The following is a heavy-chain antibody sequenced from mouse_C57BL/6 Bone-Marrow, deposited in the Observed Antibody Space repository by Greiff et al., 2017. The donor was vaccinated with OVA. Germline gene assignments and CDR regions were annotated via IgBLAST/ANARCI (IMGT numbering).Heavy chain of an antibody. CDR2: FYPGSGSI. Sequence: VMLVESGAELVKPGASVKLSCKASGYTFTEYTIHWVKQRSGQGLEWIGWFYPGSGSIKYNEKFKDKATLTADKSSSTVYMELSRLTSEDSAVYFCARHGDYYGSRDRYWYFDVWGTGTTVTVSS. J-gene: IGHJ1*03. CDR3: ARHGDYYGSRDRYWYFDV. D-gene: IGHD1-1*01. V-gene: IGHV1-62-2*01. CDR1: GYTFTEYT.